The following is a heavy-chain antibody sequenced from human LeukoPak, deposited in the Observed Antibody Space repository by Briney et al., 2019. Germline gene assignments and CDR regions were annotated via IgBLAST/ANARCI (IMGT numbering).Heavy chain of an antibody. CDR1: GGSFSTYY. CDR2: VSYTGTT. J-gene: IGHJ4*02. V-gene: IGHV4-59*01. CDR3: ARAGANGIEAAGSLRY. Sequence: SETLSLTCTVSGGSFSTYYWSWTRLPPGKGLEWIGYVSYTGTTNYNPSLKSRVTISVDTSKTQFPLKLSSVTAADTAVYYCARAGANGIEAAGSLRYWGQGTLVTVSS. D-gene: IGHD6-13*01.